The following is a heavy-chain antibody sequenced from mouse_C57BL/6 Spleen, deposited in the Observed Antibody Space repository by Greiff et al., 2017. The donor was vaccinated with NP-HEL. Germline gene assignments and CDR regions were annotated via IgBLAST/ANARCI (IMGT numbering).Heavy chain of an antibody. D-gene: IGHD1-1*02. Sequence: QVQLQQSGAELVRPGTSVKMSCKASGYTFTNYWIGWAKQRPGHGLEWIGDIYPGGGYTNYNEKFKGKATLTADKSSSTAYMQFSSLTSEDSAIYYCARKGHYDYYAMDYWGQGTSVTVSS. J-gene: IGHJ4*01. CDR1: GYTFTNYW. CDR3: ARKGHYDYYAMDY. CDR2: IYPGGGYT. V-gene: IGHV1-63*01.